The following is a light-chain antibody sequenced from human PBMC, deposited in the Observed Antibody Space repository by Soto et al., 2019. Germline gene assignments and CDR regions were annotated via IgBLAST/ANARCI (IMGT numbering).Light chain of an antibody. Sequence: QTGVIQESSLSVSPGGTVTLTCGLRSAPISTTYYPAWYQQTPGQAPRTLIYSTNTRSSGVPDRFSGSIRGNKAALTITGAQAEDEAEYHCVLYMGSGAYLFGPGTKVTVL. CDR3: VLYMGSGAYL. CDR2: STN. J-gene: IGLJ1*01. V-gene: IGLV8-61*01. CDR1: SAPISTTYY.